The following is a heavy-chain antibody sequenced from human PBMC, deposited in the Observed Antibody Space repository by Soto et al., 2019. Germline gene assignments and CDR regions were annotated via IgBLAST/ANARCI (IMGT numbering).Heavy chain of an antibody. J-gene: IGHJ4*02. V-gene: IGHV4-30-4*01. CDR1: GGSISSTNYY. CDR2: IYYSGST. Sequence: PSETLSLTCTVSGGSISSTNYYWSWIRQPPGKGLEWIGYIYYSGSTYYNPSLKSRVTISVDKSKNQSSLKLTSVTAADTAIYYCARGPNWTRFDYWGQGTLVTVSS. D-gene: IGHD1-1*01. CDR3: ARGPNWTRFDY.